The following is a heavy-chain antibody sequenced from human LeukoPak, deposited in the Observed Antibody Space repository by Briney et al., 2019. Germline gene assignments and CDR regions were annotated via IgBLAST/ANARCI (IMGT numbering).Heavy chain of an antibody. CDR3: AREHHTHIVVVVAANEFDY. CDR2: FYSGGKT. V-gene: IGHV3-53*01. Sequence: HPGGSLRLSCAASGFTVSSSYMSWVRQAPGKGLEWVSVFYSGGKTYYTDSVKGRFTISRDNSKNTLYLQMNSLRAEDTAVYYCAREHHTHIVVVVAANEFDYWGQGTLVTVSS. D-gene: IGHD2-15*01. J-gene: IGHJ4*02. CDR1: GFTVSSSY.